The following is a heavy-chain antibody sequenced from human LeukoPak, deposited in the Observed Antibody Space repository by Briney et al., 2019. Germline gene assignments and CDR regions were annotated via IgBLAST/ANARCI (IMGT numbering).Heavy chain of an antibody. CDR2: ISGSGSST. Sequence: GGSLGLSCAASGFTFSSYAMSWVRQAPGKGLEWVSAISGSGSSTYYADSVKGRFTTSRDNSKNTLYLQMNSLRAEDTAVYYCARARSQGGNYYFFDYWGPGTLVTVSS. J-gene: IGHJ4*02. D-gene: IGHD1-26*01. CDR3: ARARSQGGNYYFFDY. V-gene: IGHV3-23*01. CDR1: GFTFSSYA.